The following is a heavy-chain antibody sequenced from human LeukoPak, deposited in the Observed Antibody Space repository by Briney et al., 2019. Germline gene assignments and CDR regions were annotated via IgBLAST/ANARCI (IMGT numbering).Heavy chain of an antibody. CDR3: AKGGEVPAAINRVDYYYYYMDV. CDR2: ISGSGGST. V-gene: IGHV3-23*01. D-gene: IGHD2-2*02. J-gene: IGHJ6*03. Sequence: PGGSLRLSCAASGFTFSSYAMSWVRQAPGKGLEWVSAISGSGGSTYYADSVKGRFTISRDNSKNTLYLQMNSLRAEDTAVYYCAKGGEVPAAINRVDYYYYYMDVWGKGTTVTVSS. CDR1: GFTFSSYA.